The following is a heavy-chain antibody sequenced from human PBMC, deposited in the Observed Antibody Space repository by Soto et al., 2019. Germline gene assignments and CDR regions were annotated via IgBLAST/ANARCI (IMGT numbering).Heavy chain of an antibody. CDR3: AREGMYYDFWSGQNYYYGMDV. D-gene: IGHD3-3*01. J-gene: IGHJ6*02. CDR2: IYYSGST. V-gene: IGHV4-31*03. CDR1: GGSISSGGYY. Sequence: QVQLQESGPGLVKPSQTLSLTCTVSGGSISSGGYYWSWIRQHPGKGLEWIGYIYYSGSTYYNPSLKSRVTISVDTSKNQFSLKLSSVTAADTAVYYCAREGMYYDFWSGQNYYYGMDVWGQGTTVTVSS.